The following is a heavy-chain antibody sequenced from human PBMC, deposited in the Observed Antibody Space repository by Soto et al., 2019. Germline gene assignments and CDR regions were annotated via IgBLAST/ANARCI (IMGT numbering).Heavy chain of an antibody. CDR3: TSPRGGKRDVDC. D-gene: IGHD1-26*01. Sequence: EVQLVESGGDLVKPGGSLRLSCAASGFPFSVVWMSWIRQAPGKGLEWVGHIKTNSVGGTTDYAAPVKGRFTISRDESKNTVYLQMNSLRIEDTAVYYCTSPRGGKRDVDCWGQGTLVIVSS. V-gene: IGHV3-15*01. J-gene: IGHJ4*02. CDR2: IKTNSVGGTT. CDR1: GFPFSVVW.